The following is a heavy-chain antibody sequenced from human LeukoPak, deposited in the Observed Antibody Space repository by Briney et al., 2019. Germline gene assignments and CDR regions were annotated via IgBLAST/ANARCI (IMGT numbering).Heavy chain of an antibody. Sequence: PSETLSLTRTASGCSLSSSSYYWGRIPQPPGKGLEWTGSIYYSGSTYYNPCFKSRVTISVDTSKNQFSLKLSSVTAADTAVYYCATPTYHYYDSSGYYGDYWGQGTLVTVSS. CDR1: GCSLSSSSYY. J-gene: IGHJ4*02. CDR3: ATPTYHYYDSSGYYGDY. D-gene: IGHD3-22*01. V-gene: IGHV4-39*01. CDR2: IYYSGST.